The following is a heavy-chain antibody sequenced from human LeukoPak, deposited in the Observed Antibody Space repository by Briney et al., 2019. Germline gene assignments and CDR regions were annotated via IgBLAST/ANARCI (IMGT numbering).Heavy chain of an antibody. CDR1: GGSISSGDYY. V-gene: IGHV4-30-4*08. D-gene: IGHD3-22*01. J-gene: IGHJ4*02. CDR2: IYYSGST. Sequence: SETLSLTCTVSGGSISSGDYYWSWIRQPPGKGLEGIGYIYYSGSTDYNPSLKSRCTMSVDTSKNQFSLKLSSVTAEDTGVYSCARVGIYVDPYYSDRIDYRGDYWGQGTLVTVSS. CDR3: ARVGIYVDPYYSDRIDYRGDY.